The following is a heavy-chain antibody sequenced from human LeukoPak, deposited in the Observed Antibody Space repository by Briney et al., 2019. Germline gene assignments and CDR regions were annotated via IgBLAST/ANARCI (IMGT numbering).Heavy chain of an antibody. D-gene: IGHD1-26*01. Sequence: ASVKVSCKASGYSFTGYYMHWVRQAPGQGLEWMGWINPNSGGTNYAQKFQGRVTMTRDTSISTAYMELSRLRSDDTAVYYCARGMEPYYYMDVWGKGTTVTVSS. CDR2: INPNSGGT. CDR1: GYSFTGYY. J-gene: IGHJ6*03. V-gene: IGHV1-2*02. CDR3: ARGMEPYYYMDV.